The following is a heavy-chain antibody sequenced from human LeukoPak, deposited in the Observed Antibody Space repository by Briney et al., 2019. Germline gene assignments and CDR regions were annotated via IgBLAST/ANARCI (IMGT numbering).Heavy chain of an antibody. Sequence: TSETLSLTCTVSGGSISSSSYYWGWTRQPPGKGLEWIGYIYYSGSTNYNPSLKSRVTISVDTSKNQFSLKLSSVTAADTAVYYCARATKGRSNWFDPWGQGTLVTVSS. V-gene: IGHV4-61*05. CDR3: ARATKGRSNWFDP. CDR2: IYYSGST. D-gene: IGHD5-12*01. J-gene: IGHJ5*02. CDR1: GGSISSSSYY.